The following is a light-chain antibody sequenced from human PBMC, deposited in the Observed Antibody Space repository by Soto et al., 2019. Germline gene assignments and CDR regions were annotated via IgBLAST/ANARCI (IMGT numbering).Light chain of an antibody. J-gene: IGLJ1*01. CDR3: QSYDSSLSGSGV. V-gene: IGLV1-40*01. CDR1: SSNIGAGYD. CDR2: GNS. Sequence: QSVLTQPPSVSGAPGQRVTISCTGSSSNIGAGYDVYWYQQLPGTAPKLLIYGNSNRPSGVPDPFSASKSGTSASLAITGLQAEDEADYHCQSYDSSLSGSGVFGTGTKVTVL.